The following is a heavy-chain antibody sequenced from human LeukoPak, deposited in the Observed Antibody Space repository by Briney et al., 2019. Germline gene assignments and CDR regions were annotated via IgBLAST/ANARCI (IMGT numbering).Heavy chain of an antibody. CDR1: VGSISPYY. V-gene: IGHV4-4*07. CDR2: IYTSGST. Sequence: SETLSLTCTVSVGSISPYYWSWIRQPAGKGLEWIGRIYTSGSTNYNPSLKSRVTMSVDMSKNQFSLKVRSVTAADTAVYYCAGDLDGDYGAMDVWGKGTTVIVSA. J-gene: IGHJ6*04. CDR3: AGDLDGDYGAMDV. D-gene: IGHD4-17*01.